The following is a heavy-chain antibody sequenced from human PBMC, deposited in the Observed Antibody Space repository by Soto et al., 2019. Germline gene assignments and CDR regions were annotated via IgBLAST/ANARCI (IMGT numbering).Heavy chain of an antibody. CDR1: GFTFSSYG. V-gene: IGHV3-33*01. Sequence: QVQLVESGGGVVQPGRSLRLSCAASGFTFSSYGMHWVRQAPGKGLEWVAVIWYDGSNKYYADSVKGRFTISRDNSKNTLYLQMNSLRAEDTAVYYCARAGYCSGGSCYSRGNDYWGQGTLVTVSS. CDR3: ARAGYCSGGSCYSRGNDY. D-gene: IGHD2-15*01. J-gene: IGHJ4*02. CDR2: IWYDGSNK.